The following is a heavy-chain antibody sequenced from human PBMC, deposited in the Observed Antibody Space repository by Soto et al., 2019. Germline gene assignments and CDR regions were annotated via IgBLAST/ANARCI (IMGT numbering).Heavy chain of an antibody. Sequence: ASVKVSCKASGYTFTSYGISWVRQAPGQGLEWMGWISAYNGNTNYAQKLQGRVTMTTDTSTSTAYMELRSLRSDDTAVYYCVRISSSWSYQYGMDVWGQGTTVTVSS. CDR3: VRISSSWSYQYGMDV. J-gene: IGHJ6*02. CDR1: GYTFTSYG. D-gene: IGHD6-13*01. CDR2: ISAYNGNT. V-gene: IGHV1-18*04.